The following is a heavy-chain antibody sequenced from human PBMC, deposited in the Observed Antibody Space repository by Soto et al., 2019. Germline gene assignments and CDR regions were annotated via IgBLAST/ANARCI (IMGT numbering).Heavy chain of an antibody. J-gene: IGHJ6*02. CDR3: AREGSRSYSNYVTVRDYYYGMDV. CDR1: GFTFSSYA. CDR2: ISGSGGST. Sequence: GGSLRLSCAASGFTFSSYAMSWVRQAPGKGLEWVSAISGSGGSTYYADSVKGRFTISRDNSKNTLYLQMNSLRAEDTAVYYCAREGSRSYSNYVTVRDYYYGMDVWGQGTTVTVSS. V-gene: IGHV3-23*01. D-gene: IGHD4-4*01.